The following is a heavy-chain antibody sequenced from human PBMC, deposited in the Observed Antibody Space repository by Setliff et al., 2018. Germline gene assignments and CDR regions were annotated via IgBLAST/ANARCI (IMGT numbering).Heavy chain of an antibody. D-gene: IGHD3-3*01. J-gene: IGHJ3*02. CDR3: AAPRRDDLDTPFDTFDI. Sequence: SETLSLTCTVSGGSLSSFYWSWIRQPPGKGLEWIGYVDYSGSTYYNPSLKSRVSISADKSKNQFSLNLTSVIAADTAVYYCAAPRRDDLDTPFDTFDIWGQGRMVTVSS. V-gene: IGHV4-59*01. CDR2: VDYSGST. CDR1: GGSLSSFY.